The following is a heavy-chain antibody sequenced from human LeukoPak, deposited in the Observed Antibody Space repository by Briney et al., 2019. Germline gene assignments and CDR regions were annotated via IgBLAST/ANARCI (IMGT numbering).Heavy chain of an antibody. CDR2: IWYDGSNK. D-gene: IGHD2-15*01. Sequence: SLRLSCAASGFTFSSYGMHWVRQAPGKGLEWVAVIWYDGSNKYYADSVKGRFTISRDNSKNTLYLQMNSLRAEDTAVYYCAKDRWYRQTNFDYWGQGTLVTVSS. CDR1: GFTFSSYG. CDR3: AKDRWYRQTNFDY. V-gene: IGHV3-33*06. J-gene: IGHJ4*02.